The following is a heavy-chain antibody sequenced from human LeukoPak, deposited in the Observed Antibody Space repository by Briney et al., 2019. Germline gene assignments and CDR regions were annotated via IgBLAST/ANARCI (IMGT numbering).Heavy chain of an antibody. CDR3: ARVFRRDY. J-gene: IGHJ4*02. D-gene: IGHD3-10*01. CDR1: GFTFDDYA. CDR2: ISWNSGSI. Sequence: GGSLRLSCAASGFTFDDYAMHWVRQAPGKGLEWVSGISWNSGSIGYADSVKGRFTISRDNAKNSLYLQMNSLRAEDTAVYYCARVFRRDYWGQGTLVTVSS. V-gene: IGHV3-9*01.